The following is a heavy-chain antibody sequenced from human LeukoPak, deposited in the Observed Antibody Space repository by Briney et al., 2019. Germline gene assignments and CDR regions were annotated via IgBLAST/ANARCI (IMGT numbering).Heavy chain of an antibody. CDR2: IYYSGST. V-gene: IGHV4-59*12. J-gene: IGHJ6*03. CDR1: GGSISSYY. Sequence: PSETLSLTCTVSGGSISSYYWSWIRRPPGKGLEWIGYIYYSGSTNYNPSLKSRVTISVDTSKNQFSLKLSSVTAADTAVYYCASVAIRGYYYMDVWGKGTTVTVSS. CDR3: ASVAIRGYYYMDV. D-gene: IGHD2-21*01.